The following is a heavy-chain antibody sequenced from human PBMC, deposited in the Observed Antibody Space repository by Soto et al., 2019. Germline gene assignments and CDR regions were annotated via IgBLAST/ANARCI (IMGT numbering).Heavy chain of an antibody. Sequence: GGSLRLSCSASGFTFSSYAMHWVRQAPGKGLEYVSAISSKGGSTYYADSVKGRFTISRDNSKNTLYLQMSSLRAEDTAVYYCVMYDPGSGYSTYYYGMDVWGQGTTVTVSS. V-gene: IGHV3-64D*06. CDR1: GFTFSSYA. J-gene: IGHJ6*02. CDR3: VMYDPGSGYSTYYYGMDV. CDR2: ISSKGGST. D-gene: IGHD3-3*01.